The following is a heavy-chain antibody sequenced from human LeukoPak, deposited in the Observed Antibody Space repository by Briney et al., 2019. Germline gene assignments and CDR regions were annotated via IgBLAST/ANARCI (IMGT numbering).Heavy chain of an antibody. CDR1: GVSISSGDYY. J-gene: IGHJ4*02. D-gene: IGHD6-13*01. V-gene: IGHV4-30-4*01. CDR3: ARGLGSSWYGD. CDR2: IYYSEST. Sequence: SQTLSLTCTVPGVSISSGDYYWTWIRQPPGKVLEWIGYIYYSESTYYSPSLKSRATISVDTSKNEFSLRLRSVTAADTAVYYCARGLGSSWYGDWGQGTLVTVSS.